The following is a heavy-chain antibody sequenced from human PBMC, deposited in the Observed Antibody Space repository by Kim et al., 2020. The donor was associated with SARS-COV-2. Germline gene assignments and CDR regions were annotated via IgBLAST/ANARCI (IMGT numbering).Heavy chain of an antibody. J-gene: IGHJ6*02. V-gene: IGHV1-8*01. Sequence: ASVKVSCKASGYTFTSYDINWVRQATGQGLEWMGWMNPNSGNTGYAQKFQGRVTMTRNTSISTAYMELSSLRSEDTAVYYCARNSFWQLVRDDYYYGMDVWGQGTTVTVSS. CDR2: MNPNSGNT. CDR1: GYTFTSYD. D-gene: IGHD6-6*01. CDR3: ARNSFWQLVRDDYYYGMDV.